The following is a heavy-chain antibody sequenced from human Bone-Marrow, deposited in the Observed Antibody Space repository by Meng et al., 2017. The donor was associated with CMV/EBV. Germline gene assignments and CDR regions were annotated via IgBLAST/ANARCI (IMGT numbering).Heavy chain of an antibody. V-gene: IGHV3-30*02. Sequence: GGSLRLSCAASGFTFSSYGMHWVRQAPGKGLEWVAFIRYDGSNKYYADSVKGRFTSSRDNSKNTLYLQMNSLRAEDTAVYYCAKDDITYDFWSGALPDYWGQGTLATVSS. CDR2: IRYDGSNK. J-gene: IGHJ4*02. CDR1: GFTFSSYG. CDR3: AKDDITYDFWSGALPDY. D-gene: IGHD3-3*01.